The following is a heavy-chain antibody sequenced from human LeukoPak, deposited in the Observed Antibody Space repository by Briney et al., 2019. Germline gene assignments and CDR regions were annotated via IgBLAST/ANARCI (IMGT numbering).Heavy chain of an antibody. J-gene: IGHJ4*02. CDR2: IIPIFGTA. D-gene: IGHD2-21*02. V-gene: IGHV1-69*05. CDR1: GGTFSSYA. CDR3: ARLGGDHFDY. Sequence: SVKVSCKASGGTFSSYAISWVRQAPGQGLEWMGGIIPIFGTANYAQKFQGRVTMTTDTSTSTAYMELRSLRSDDTAVYYCARLGGDHFDYWGQGTLVTVSS.